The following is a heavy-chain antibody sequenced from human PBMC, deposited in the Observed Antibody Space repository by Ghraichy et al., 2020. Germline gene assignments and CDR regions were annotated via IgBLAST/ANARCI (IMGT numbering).Heavy chain of an antibody. CDR3: ARGPVRYVDWLLVAMDV. Sequence: ASVKVSCKASGYTFTGYDISWARQATGQGLEWMGWMNPDSGDTGYAQKFQGRVTMTRQASINTAYMEVSRLRSEDTAVYYCARGPVRYVDWLLVAMDVWGQGTTVTVTS. D-gene: IGHD3-9*01. J-gene: IGHJ6*02. CDR1: GYTFTGYD. V-gene: IGHV1-8*01. CDR2: MNPDSGDT.